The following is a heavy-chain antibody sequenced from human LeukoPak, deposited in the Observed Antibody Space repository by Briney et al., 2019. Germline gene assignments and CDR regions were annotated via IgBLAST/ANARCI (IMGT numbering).Heavy chain of an antibody. Sequence: GESLKISCKGSGYSFTSYWIGWVRQMPGKGLEWMGIIYPGDSDTRYSPSFQGQVTISADKSISTAYLQWSSLKASDTAMYYCARPAPAPLDAFDIWGQGTMVTVSS. CDR3: ARPAPAPLDAFDI. CDR1: GYSFTSYW. CDR2: IYPGDSDT. J-gene: IGHJ3*02. V-gene: IGHV5-51*01.